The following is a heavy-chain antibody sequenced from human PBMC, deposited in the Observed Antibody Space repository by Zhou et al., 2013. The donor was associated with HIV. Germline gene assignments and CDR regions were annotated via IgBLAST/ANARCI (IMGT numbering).Heavy chain of an antibody. D-gene: IGHD4-17*01. Sequence: EVQLLESGGGLVQPGGPVRLSCAASGFTFSSYAMSWVRQAPGKGLEWVSSISGRGGSTYYADSVKGRFTISRDNSKNTLYLQMNSLRAEDTAVYYCAKDSDYGDYYYYYGMDVWGQGTTVTVSS. CDR3: AKDSDYGDYYYYYGMDV. CDR2: ISGRGGST. J-gene: IGHJ6*02. CDR1: GFTFSSYA. V-gene: IGHV3-23*01.